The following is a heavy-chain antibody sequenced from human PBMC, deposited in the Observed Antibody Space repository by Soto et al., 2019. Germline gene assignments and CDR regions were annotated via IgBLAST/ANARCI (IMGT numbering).Heavy chain of an antibody. Sequence: SETLSLTCTVSGGSISSGDYYWSWIRQPPGKGLEWIGYIYYSGSTYYNPSLKSRVTISVDTSKSQFSLKLSSVTAADTAVYYCASVPHQFYHGSYYYGMDVWGQGTTVTVSS. CDR3: ASVPHQFYHGSYYYGMDV. V-gene: IGHV4-30-4*01. CDR1: GGSISSGDYY. D-gene: IGHD1-26*01. J-gene: IGHJ6*02. CDR2: IYYSGST.